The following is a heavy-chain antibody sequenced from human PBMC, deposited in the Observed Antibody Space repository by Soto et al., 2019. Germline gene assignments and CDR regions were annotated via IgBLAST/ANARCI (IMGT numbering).Heavy chain of an antibody. Sequence: SQTLSLTCAISGDSVSSNSAAWNWIRQSPSRGLEWLRRTYCRSRWYDDYAESVRGRIAVNPDTSKNQFSLQLNSVTPEDTAVYFCARANDPSGNYIQYFDYWGQGTLVTVSS. CDR3: ARANDPSGNYIQYFDY. CDR2: TYCRSRWYD. CDR1: GDSVSSNSAA. D-gene: IGHD3-22*01. V-gene: IGHV6-1*01. J-gene: IGHJ4*02.